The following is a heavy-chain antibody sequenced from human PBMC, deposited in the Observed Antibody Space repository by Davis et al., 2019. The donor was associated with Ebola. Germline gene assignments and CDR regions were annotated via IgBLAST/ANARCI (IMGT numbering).Heavy chain of an antibody. CDR2: ISGSGGST. V-gene: IGHV3-23*01. D-gene: IGHD3-22*01. Sequence: PGGSLRFSCAASGFTFSSYAMSWVRQAPGKGLEWVSAISGSGGSTYYADSVKGRFTISRDNSKNTLYLQMNSLRAEDTAVYYCAKEKGGYYYDSSGYPFLHWGQGTLVTVSS. J-gene: IGHJ1*01. CDR1: GFTFSSYA. CDR3: AKEKGGYYYDSSGYPFLH.